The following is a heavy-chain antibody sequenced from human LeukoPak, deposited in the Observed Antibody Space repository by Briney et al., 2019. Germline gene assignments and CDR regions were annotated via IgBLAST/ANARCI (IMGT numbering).Heavy chain of an antibody. CDR2: IWYDGSNK. CDR1: GFTVSSYG. V-gene: IGHV3-33*01. Sequence: PGGSLRLSCAASGFTVSSYGMHWVRQAPGKGLVWVAVIWYDGSNKYYADSVKGRFTISRDNSKNTLYLQMNSLRAEDTAVYYCARDGDCGGDCYNYYGMDVWGQGTTVTVSS. D-gene: IGHD2-21*02. J-gene: IGHJ6*01. CDR3: ARDGDCGGDCYNYYGMDV.